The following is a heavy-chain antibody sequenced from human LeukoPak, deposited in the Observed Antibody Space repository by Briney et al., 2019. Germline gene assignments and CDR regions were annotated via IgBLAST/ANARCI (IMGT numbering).Heavy chain of an antibody. D-gene: IGHD3-10*01. Sequence: PGRSLRLSCAASGFIFSTYGMHWVRQAPVKGPEWVAVIWYDGSDKYYADSVKGRFTISRDNSKNTLFLQMNNLRAEDTAVYYCVRASGPFDIWGQGTMVTVSS. CDR1: GFIFSTYG. CDR3: VRASGPFDI. CDR2: IWYDGSDK. J-gene: IGHJ3*02. V-gene: IGHV3-33*01.